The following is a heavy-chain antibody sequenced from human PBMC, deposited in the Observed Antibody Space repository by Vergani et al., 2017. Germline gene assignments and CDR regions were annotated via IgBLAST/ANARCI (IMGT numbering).Heavy chain of an antibody. Sequence: QVQLQESGPGLVKPSQTLSLTCTVSGGSISSGGYYWSWIRQHPGKVLESIGYIYYSGSTYYNPSLKSRVTISVDTSKNQFSLKLSSVTAAGTAVYYCARGHTAPYMDVWGKGTTVTVSS. CDR2: IYYSGST. D-gene: IGHD2-21*02. J-gene: IGHJ6*03. CDR1: GGSISSGGYY. CDR3: ARGHTAPYMDV. V-gene: IGHV4-31*03.